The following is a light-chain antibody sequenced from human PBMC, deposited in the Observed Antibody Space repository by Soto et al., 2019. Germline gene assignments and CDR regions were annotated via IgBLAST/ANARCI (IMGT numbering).Light chain of an antibody. CDR3: QQYHHWPPIT. J-gene: IGKJ5*01. V-gene: IGKV3-15*01. CDR1: QSVGSD. Sequence: EIVMTQSPATLSVSLGARATLSCRASQSVGSDLVWYRQKPGQAPRLLIFRASTRATDIPARFSGSGSGTEFTLTISSLQSEDFAVYYCQQYHHWPPITFGQGTRLEIK. CDR2: RAS.